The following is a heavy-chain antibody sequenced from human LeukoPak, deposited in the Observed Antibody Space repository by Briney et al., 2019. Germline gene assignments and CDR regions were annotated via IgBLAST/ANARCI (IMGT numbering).Heavy chain of an antibody. Sequence: GGSLRLSCTASGFTFGDYAILWFRQAPGQGLEWLGFIRSKKTYGETTEYATSVKGRFTISRDDSKSIAYLQMSSLKSEDTAVYYCTRDRQVQTGFDYWGQGTLVTVSS. CDR1: GFTFGDYA. V-gene: IGHV3-49*03. D-gene: IGHD1-14*01. CDR2: IRSKKTYGETT. CDR3: TRDRQVQTGFDY. J-gene: IGHJ4*02.